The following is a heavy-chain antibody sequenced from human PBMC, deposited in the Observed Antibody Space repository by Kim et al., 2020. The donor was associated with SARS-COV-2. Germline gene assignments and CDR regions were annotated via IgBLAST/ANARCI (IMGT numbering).Heavy chain of an antibody. Sequence: SETLSLTCTVSGGSINDKNAYWGWVRQSPGKGLECIGSVYYRGNTHFNPSVRSRAIIYVYTSRNQFSLTLNSLTAADAGLYFCAGFSGASQSGWGYFDV. CDR3: AGFSGASQSGWGYFDV. D-gene: IGHD2-15*01. V-gene: IGHV4-39*01. J-gene: IGHJ2*01. CDR2: VYYRGNT. CDR1: GGSINDKNAY.